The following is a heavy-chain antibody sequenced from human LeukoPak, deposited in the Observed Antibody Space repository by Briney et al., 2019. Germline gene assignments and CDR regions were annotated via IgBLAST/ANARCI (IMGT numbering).Heavy chain of an antibody. CDR2: IRYDGSNK. CDR1: GFTFSSYG. V-gene: IGHV3-30*02. J-gene: IGHJ1*01. Sequence: PGGSLRLSCAASGFTFSSYGMHWVRQAPGKGLEWVAFIRYDGSNKYYADSVKGRFTISRDNSKNTLYLQMNSLRAEDTAVYYCAKDVGAHAEYFQHWGQGTLVTVSS. CDR3: AKDVGAHAEYFQH.